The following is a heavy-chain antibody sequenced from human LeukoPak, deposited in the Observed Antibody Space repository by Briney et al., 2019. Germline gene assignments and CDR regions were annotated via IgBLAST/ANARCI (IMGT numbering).Heavy chain of an antibody. Sequence: PSETLSLTCTVPGGSISSGGYYWSWIRQPPGKGLEWIGYIYHSGSTYYNPSLKSRVTISVDTSKNQFSLKLSSVTAADTAVYYCAREGITMVRGEDWFDPWGQGTLVTVSS. J-gene: IGHJ5*02. CDR3: AREGITMVRGEDWFDP. CDR2: IYHSGST. CDR1: GGSISSGGYY. D-gene: IGHD3-10*01. V-gene: IGHV4-30-2*01.